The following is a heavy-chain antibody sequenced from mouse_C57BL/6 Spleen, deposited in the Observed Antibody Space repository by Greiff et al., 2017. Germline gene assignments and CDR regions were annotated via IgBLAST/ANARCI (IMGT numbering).Heavy chain of an antibody. CDR3: ARYYYGSVYYFDY. J-gene: IGHJ2*01. CDR2: ISDGGSYT. Sequence: EVKLMESGGGLVKPGGSLKLSCAASGFTFSSYAMSWVRQTPEKRLEWVATISDGGSYTYYPDNVKGRFTISRDNAKNNLYLQMSHLKSEDTAMYYCARYYYGSVYYFDYWGQGTTLTVSS. CDR1: GFTFSSYA. D-gene: IGHD1-1*01. V-gene: IGHV5-4*03.